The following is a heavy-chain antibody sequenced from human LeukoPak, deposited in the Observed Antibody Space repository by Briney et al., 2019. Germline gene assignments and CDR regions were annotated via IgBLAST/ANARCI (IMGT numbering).Heavy chain of an antibody. CDR3: TTGITIFGVVMHHFDY. Sequence: GGSLRLSCAASGFTFSNAWMSWVRQAPGKGLEWVGRIKSKTDGGTTDYAAPVKGRFTISRDDSKNTLYLQMNSLKTEDTAVYYCTTGITIFGVVMHHFDYWGQGTLVTVSS. CDR1: GFTFSNAW. CDR2: IKSKTDGGTT. D-gene: IGHD3-3*01. V-gene: IGHV3-15*01. J-gene: IGHJ4*02.